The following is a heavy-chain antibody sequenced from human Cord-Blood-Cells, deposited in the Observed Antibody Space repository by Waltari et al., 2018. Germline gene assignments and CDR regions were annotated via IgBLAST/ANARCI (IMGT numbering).Heavy chain of an antibody. CDR2: IIPIFGTA. CDR1: GGTFSSYP. Sequence: QVQLVQSGAEVKKPGSSVTVSCKASGGTFSSYPISWVRQAPGQGLEWMGGIIPIFGTANYAQKFQGRVTITADESTSTAYMELSSLGSEDTAVYYCARDFGGSGSYYFDYWGQGTLVTVSS. J-gene: IGHJ4*02. D-gene: IGHD3-10*01. CDR3: ARDFGGSGSYYFDY. V-gene: IGHV1-69*01.